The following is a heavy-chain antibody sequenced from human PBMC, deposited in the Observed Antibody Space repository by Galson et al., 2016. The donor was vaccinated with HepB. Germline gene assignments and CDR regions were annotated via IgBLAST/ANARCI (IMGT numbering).Heavy chain of an antibody. D-gene: IGHD1-1*01. CDR3: ARVQTGMIYSFDY. J-gene: IGHJ4*02. V-gene: IGHV4-59*01. CDR2: IYYSGRT. Sequence: LSLTCSVSGGSISGYYWSWMRQPPGKGLEWIGYIYYSGRTKYNPSLESRVTISVDTSKNQFSLRLSSATAADTAVYYCARVQTGMIYSFDYWGQGTLVTVSS. CDR1: GGSISGYY.